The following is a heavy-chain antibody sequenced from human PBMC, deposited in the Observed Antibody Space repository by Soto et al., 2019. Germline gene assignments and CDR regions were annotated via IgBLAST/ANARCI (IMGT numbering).Heavy chain of an antibody. D-gene: IGHD6-13*01. CDR1: GYTFTHNY. J-gene: IGHJ5*02. Sequence: ASVKVSCKASGYTFTHNYIHWVRRAPGQGLDWMGTINPSGGNTNYAQKFQGRVTMTRDTSTSTVYMELSSLTSEDTAVYYCARDHSIASSGAWWLDPWGQGTLVTVSS. CDR2: INPSGGNT. CDR3: ARDHSIASSGAWWLDP. V-gene: IGHV1-46*01.